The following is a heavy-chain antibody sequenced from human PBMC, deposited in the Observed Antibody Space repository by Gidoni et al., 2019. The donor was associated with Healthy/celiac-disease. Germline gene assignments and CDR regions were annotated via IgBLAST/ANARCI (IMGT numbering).Heavy chain of an antibody. CDR1: GGSLNSGGYY. CDR2: IYYSGST. D-gene: IGHD6-19*01. CDR3: ARDRLVGIAVAGIFDY. Sequence: QVQMQESGPGLVKPSQTLSLTCTVSGGSLNSGGYYWSWIRQHPGKGLEWIGYIYYSGSTYYNPSLKSRVTISVDTSKNQFSLKLSSVTAADAAVYYCARDRLVGIAVAGIFDYWGQGTLVTVSS. J-gene: IGHJ4*02. V-gene: IGHV4-31*03.